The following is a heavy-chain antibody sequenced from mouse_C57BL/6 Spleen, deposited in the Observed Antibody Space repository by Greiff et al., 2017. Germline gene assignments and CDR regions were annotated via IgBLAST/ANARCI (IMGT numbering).Heavy chain of an antibody. Sequence: QVQLKQSGAELVKPGASVKMSCKASGYTFTSYWITWVKQRPGQGLEWIGDIYPGSGSTNYNEKFKSKATLTVDTSSSTAYMQLSSLTSEDSAVYYCARRGNSSGLYYFDYWGQGTTLTVSS. CDR2: IYPGSGST. CDR1: GYTFTSYW. D-gene: IGHD3-2*02. CDR3: ARRGNSSGLYYFDY. V-gene: IGHV1-55*01. J-gene: IGHJ2*01.